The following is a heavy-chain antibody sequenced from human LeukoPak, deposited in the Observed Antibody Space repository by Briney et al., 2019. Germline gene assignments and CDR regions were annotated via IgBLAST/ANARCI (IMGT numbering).Heavy chain of an antibody. CDR3: ARFSRYYGSGSYYTRVWFDP. CDR2: IYYSGST. CDR1: GGSISSSSYY. J-gene: IGHJ5*02. Sequence: PSETLSLTCTVSGGSISSSSYYWGWIRQPPGKGLEWIGSIYYSGSTYYNPSLKSRVTISVDTSKNQFSLKLSSVTAADTAVYYCARFSRYYGSGSYYTRVWFDPWGQGTLVTVSS. V-gene: IGHV4-39*07. D-gene: IGHD3-10*01.